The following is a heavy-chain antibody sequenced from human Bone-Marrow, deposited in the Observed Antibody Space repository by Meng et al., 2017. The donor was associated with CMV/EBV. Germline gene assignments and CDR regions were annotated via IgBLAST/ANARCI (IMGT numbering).Heavy chain of an antibody. V-gene: IGHV3-30*04. CDR3: ASWGRIEGPL. Sequence: GGSLRLSCAASGFTFSSYAMHWVRQAPGKGLEWVAVISYDGSNKYYADSVKGRFTISRDNSKNTLYLQMNSLRAEDTAVYYCASWGRIEGPLRGQGTMVTVSS. J-gene: IGHJ3*01. CDR1: GFTFSSYA. CDR2: ISYDGSNK. D-gene: IGHD3-16*01.